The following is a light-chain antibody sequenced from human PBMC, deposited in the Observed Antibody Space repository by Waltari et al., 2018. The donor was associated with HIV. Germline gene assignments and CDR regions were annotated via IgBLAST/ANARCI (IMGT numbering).Light chain of an antibody. J-gene: IGKJ2*01. CDR3: QQYYSTPYT. V-gene: IGKV4-1*01. CDR2: WAS. CDR1: QSVLYSSNNKNY. Sequence: DIVMTQSPDSLTVFLGEGATINCKSSQSVLYSSNNKNYLAWYQQKAGQPPKLLIYWASTRESGVPDRFSASGSGTDFSLTISSLQAEDVAVYYCQQYYSTPYTFGQGTKLEIK.